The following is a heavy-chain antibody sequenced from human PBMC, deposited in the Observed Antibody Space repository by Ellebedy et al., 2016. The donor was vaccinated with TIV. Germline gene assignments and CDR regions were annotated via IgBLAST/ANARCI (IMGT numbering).Heavy chain of an antibody. CDR3: AFVVRGVIWR. CDR1: GGSISSGGYY. Sequence: SETLSLTXTVSGGSISSGGYYWSWIRQHPGKGLEWIGYIYYSGSTYYNPSLKSRVTISVDTSKNQFSLKLSSVTAADTAVYYCAFVVRGVIWRWGQGTLVTVSS. CDR2: IYYSGST. V-gene: IGHV4-31*03. D-gene: IGHD3-10*01. J-gene: IGHJ4*02.